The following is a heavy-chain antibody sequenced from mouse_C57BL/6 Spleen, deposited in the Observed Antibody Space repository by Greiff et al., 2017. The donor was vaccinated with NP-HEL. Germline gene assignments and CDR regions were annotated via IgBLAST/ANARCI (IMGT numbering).Heavy chain of an antibody. V-gene: IGHV1-78*01. CDR1: GYTFTDHT. CDR3: ARRPYYYGSSPYAMDY. D-gene: IGHD1-1*01. CDR2: IYPRDGST. J-gene: IGHJ4*01. Sequence: VQLQQSDAELVKPGASVKISCKVSGYTFTDHTIHWMKQRPEQGLEWIGYIYPRDGSTKYNEKFKGKATLTADKSSSTAYMQINSLTSEDSAVYFMARRPYYYGSSPYAMDYWGQGTSVTVSS.